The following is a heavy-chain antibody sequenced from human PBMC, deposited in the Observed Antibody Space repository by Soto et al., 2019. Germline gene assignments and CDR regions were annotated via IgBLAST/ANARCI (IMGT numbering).Heavy chain of an antibody. V-gene: IGHV1-18*01. Sequence: QVQLVQSGTEVKKPGASVKVSCKASGYTFTSYGISWVRQAPGQGLEWMGWISTYNGNINYAQNLQGRVTMTTDTATNTAYMELRSLSSDDTAVYYCARDWSGYWGQGTLVTVSS. CDR3: ARDWSGY. CDR1: GYTFTSYG. D-gene: IGHD1-1*01. CDR2: ISTYNGNI. J-gene: IGHJ4*02.